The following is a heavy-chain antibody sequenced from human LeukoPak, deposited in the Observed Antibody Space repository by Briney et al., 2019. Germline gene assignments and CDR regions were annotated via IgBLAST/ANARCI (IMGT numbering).Heavy chain of an antibody. D-gene: IGHD5-24*01. CDR3: ARGDGYNAFDY. CDR1: GVTFSSYE. Sequence: GGSLRLSCAASGVTFSSYEMNWVRQAPGKGREWVSYISSSGSTIYYADSVKGRFTISRDNAKNSLYLQMNSLRAEDTAVYYCARGDGYNAFDYWGQGTLVTVSS. V-gene: IGHV3-48*03. CDR2: ISSSGSTI. J-gene: IGHJ4*02.